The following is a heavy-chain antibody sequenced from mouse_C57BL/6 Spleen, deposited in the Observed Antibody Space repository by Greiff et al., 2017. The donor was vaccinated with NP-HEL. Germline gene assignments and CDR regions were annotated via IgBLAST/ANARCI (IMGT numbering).Heavy chain of an antibody. CDR2: IDPETGGT. Sequence: VQLQQSGAELVRPGASVTLSCKASGYTFTDYEMHWVKQTPVHGLEWIGAIDPETGGTAYNQKFKGKAILTADKSSSTAYMELRSLTSEDSAVYYCTRETTVVALYFDYWGQGTTLTVSS. CDR3: TRETTVVALYFDY. CDR1: GYTFTDYE. V-gene: IGHV1-15*01. J-gene: IGHJ2*01. D-gene: IGHD1-1*01.